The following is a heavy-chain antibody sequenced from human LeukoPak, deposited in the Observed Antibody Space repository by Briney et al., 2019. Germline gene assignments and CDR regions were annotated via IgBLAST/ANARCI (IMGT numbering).Heavy chain of an antibody. D-gene: IGHD5-18*01. J-gene: IGHJ4*02. CDR3: AGLDKALLKGGY. CDR1: GFIFSSYT. Sequence: TGGSLRLSCVASGFIFSSYTMNWVRQAPGKGLEWVAMIKQDGSEIYYVDSVKGRFTISRDNAENSLYLQMNSLRAGDTALYYCAGLDKALLKGGYWGQGTLVTVSS. CDR2: IKQDGSEI. V-gene: IGHV3-7*01.